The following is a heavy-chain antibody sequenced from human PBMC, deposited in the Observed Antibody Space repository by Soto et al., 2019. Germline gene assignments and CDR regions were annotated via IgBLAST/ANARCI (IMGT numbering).Heavy chain of an antibody. Sequence: QVQLQESGPGLVKSSETLSLTCAVSGGSISTSNWWSWVRQSPGKGLEWIGEGYHSGSTFYSPSLTSRVPISVDNSKTQFPLKLTSVTAADTAVYYCARGSSGSYYSPNFFDSWGQGTLVTVSS. CDR1: GGSISTSNW. CDR2: GYHSGST. J-gene: IGHJ4*02. CDR3: ARGSSGSYYSPNFFDS. D-gene: IGHD3-22*01. V-gene: IGHV4-4*02.